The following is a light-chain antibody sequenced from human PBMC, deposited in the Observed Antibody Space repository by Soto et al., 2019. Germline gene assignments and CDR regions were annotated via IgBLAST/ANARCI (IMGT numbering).Light chain of an antibody. J-gene: IGLJ2*01. V-gene: IGLV2-11*01. CDR2: DVS. CDR3: CSYAGSYSWV. Sequence: QSALTQPRSVSGSPGQSVTISCTGTSSDVGGYNYVSWYQQYPGKAPKLMIHDVSKRPSGVPDRFSGSKSGNTASLTISGLQAEDEADYYCCSYAGSYSWVFGGGTQLTVL. CDR1: SSDVGGYNY.